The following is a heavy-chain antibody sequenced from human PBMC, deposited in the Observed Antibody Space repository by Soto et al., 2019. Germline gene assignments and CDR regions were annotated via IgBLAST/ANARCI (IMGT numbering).Heavy chain of an antibody. Sequence: GASVKVSCKASGGTFSSYAISWVRQAPGQGLEWMGGIIPIFGTANYAQKFQGRVTITADESTSTAYMELSSLRSEDTAVYYCARREGYYDFWSGYQSPDYYYYGMDVWGQGTTVTVSS. CDR1: GGTFSSYA. D-gene: IGHD3-3*01. V-gene: IGHV1-69*13. CDR3: ARREGYYDFWSGYQSPDYYYYGMDV. J-gene: IGHJ6*02. CDR2: IIPIFGTA.